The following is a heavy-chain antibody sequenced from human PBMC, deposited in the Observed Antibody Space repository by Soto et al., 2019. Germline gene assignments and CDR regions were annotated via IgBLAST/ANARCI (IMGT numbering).Heavy chain of an antibody. CDR3: ARAAGPDAFYI. CDR2: IIPILGIA. Sequence: VKVSCKASGGTFSSYTISWVRQAPGQGLEWMGRIIPILGIANYAQKFQGRVTITADKSTSTAYMELSSLRSEDTAVYYCARAAGPDAFYIWGQGTMVTVSS. J-gene: IGHJ3*02. CDR1: GGTFSSYT. D-gene: IGHD6-19*01. V-gene: IGHV1-69*02.